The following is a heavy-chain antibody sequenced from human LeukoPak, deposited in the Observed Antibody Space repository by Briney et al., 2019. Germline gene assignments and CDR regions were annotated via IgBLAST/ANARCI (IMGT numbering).Heavy chain of an antibody. D-gene: IGHD2-2*01. V-gene: IGHV1-69*13. CDR1: GGTFSSYA. Sequence: GASVKVSCKASGGTFSSYAISWVRQAPGQGLEWMGGIIPIFGTANYAQKFQGRVTITADESTITAYMELSSLRSEDTAVYYCASQYCSSTSCRGVIDYWGQGTRVTVSS. J-gene: IGHJ4*02. CDR3: ASQYCSSTSCRGVIDY. CDR2: IIPIFGTA.